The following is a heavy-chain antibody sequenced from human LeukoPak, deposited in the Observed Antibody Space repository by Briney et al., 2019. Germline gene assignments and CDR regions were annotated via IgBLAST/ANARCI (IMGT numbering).Heavy chain of an antibody. CDR2: INHSGST. D-gene: IGHD3-22*01. V-gene: IGHV4-34*01. J-gene: IGHJ3*02. CDR1: GGSISSYY. CDR3: ARRGVGRLLAAAFDI. Sequence: KASETLSLTCTVSGGSISSYYWSWIRQPPGKGLEWIGEINHSGSTNYNPSLKSRVTISVDTSKNQFSLKLSSVTAADTAVYYCARRGVGRLLAAAFDIWGQGTMVSVSS.